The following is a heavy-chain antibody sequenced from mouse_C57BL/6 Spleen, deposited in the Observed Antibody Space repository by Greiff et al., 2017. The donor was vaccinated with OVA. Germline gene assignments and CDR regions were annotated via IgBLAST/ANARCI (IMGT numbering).Heavy chain of an antibody. J-gene: IGHJ4*01. CDR1: GYAFSSYW. CDR2: IYPGDGDT. Sequence: QVQLKESGAELVKPGASVKISCKASGYAFSSYWMNWVKQRPGKGLEWIGQIYPGDGDTNYNGKFKGKATLTADKSSSTAYMQLSSLTSEDSAVYFCARTYDYDGGAMDYWGQGTSVTVSS. CDR3: ARTYDYDGGAMDY. V-gene: IGHV1-80*01. D-gene: IGHD2-4*01.